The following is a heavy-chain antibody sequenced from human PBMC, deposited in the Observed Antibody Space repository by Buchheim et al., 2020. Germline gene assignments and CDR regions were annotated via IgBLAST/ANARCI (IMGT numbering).Heavy chain of an antibody. V-gene: IGHV2-5*02. J-gene: IGHJ5*02. CDR3: AHKVYCGGDCYSEDWFDP. D-gene: IGHD2-21*02. Sequence: QITLKESGSTLVKPTQTLTLTCTFSGFSLSTSGVGVGWIRQPPGKALEWLALIYWDDDKRYSPSLKSRLTITKDTTKNQVVLTMTNMDPVDTATYYCAHKVYCGGDCYSEDWFDPWGQGTL. CDR1: GFSLSTSGVG. CDR2: IYWDDDK.